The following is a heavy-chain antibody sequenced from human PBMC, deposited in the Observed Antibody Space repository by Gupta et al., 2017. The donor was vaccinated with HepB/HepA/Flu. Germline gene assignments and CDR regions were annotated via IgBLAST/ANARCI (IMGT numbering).Heavy chain of an antibody. J-gene: IGHJ1*01. CDR3: AQADSGAYYDAQG. V-gene: IGHV3-30*03. CDR1: GFTFMSYG. Sequence: QAQLAESRGGVVQPGSTLRLSCAASGFTFMSYGMNWVRHAPGKGLECVTFISLDGTKTYYADSVKGRFTIARDNSKNTLFLKMDRLRIDDTAVDFCAQADSGAYYDAQGWGQGTLVTVSS. D-gene: IGHD1-26*01. CDR2: ISLDGTKT.